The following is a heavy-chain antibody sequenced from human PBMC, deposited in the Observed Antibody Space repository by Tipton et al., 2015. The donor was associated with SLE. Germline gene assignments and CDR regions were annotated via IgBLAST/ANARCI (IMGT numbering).Heavy chain of an antibody. D-gene: IGHD5-12*01. CDR1: GGSFSGYY. J-gene: IGHJ3*02. Sequence: TLSLTCAVYGGSFSGYYWSWIRQPPGKGLEWIGEINHSGSTNYNPSLKSRVTISVDTSKNQFSLKLSSATAADTAVYYCARVPPWIAIAFDIWGQGTMVTVAS. CDR2: INHSGST. CDR3: ARVPPWIAIAFDI. V-gene: IGHV4-34*01.